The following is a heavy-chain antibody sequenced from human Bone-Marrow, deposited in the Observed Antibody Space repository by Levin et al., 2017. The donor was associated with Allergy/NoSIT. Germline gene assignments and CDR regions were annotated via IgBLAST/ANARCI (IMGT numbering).Heavy chain of an antibody. V-gene: IGHV4-34*01. CDR1: GGSFSGYY. J-gene: IGHJ3*01. CDR2: MSHSEST. D-gene: IGHD1-26*01. CDR3: SRALPPSLQGFAFDV. Sequence: SCAVSGGSFSGYYWSWIRQSPEKGLEWLGEMSHSESTSYNPSFKSRLTISLDTSKNNFSLKMTSVTAADTAVYYCSRALPPSLQGFAFDVWGQGTGVTVSS.